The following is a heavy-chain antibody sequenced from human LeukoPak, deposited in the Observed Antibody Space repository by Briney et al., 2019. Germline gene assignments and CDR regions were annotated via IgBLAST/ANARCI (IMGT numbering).Heavy chain of an antibody. D-gene: IGHD5-12*01. V-gene: IGHV3-48*03. CDR2: ISSSGSTI. CDR1: GFTFSSYE. CDR3: ARAMGYSGYDIDY. J-gene: IGHJ4*02. Sequence: GGPLRLSCAASGFTFSSYEMNWVRQAPGKGLEWVSYISSSGSTIYYADSVKGRFTISRDNAKNSLYLQMNSLRAVDTAVYYCARAMGYSGYDIDYWGQGTLVTVSS.